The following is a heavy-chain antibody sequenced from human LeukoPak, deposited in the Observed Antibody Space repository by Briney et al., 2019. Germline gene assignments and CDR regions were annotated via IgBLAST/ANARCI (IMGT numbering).Heavy chain of an antibody. V-gene: IGHV3-23*01. Sequence: GGSLRLSCAASGFTFSSYAMSWVRQAPGKGLEWVSAISGSGGSTYYADSVKGRFTISRDNSKNTLYLQMNSLRAEDTAVYYCAKGMEREPSSGGDYWGQGTLVTVSS. CDR1: GFTFSSYA. D-gene: IGHD1-26*01. J-gene: IGHJ4*02. CDR3: AKGMEREPSSGGDY. CDR2: ISGSGGST.